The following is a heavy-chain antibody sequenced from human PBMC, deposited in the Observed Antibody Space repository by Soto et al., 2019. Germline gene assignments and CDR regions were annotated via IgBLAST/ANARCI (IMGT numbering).Heavy chain of an antibody. D-gene: IGHD5-18*01. CDR1: GYTFTHYY. CDR2: INPNGGST. Sequence: QVQLVQSGAEVKKPGASVKVSCKASGYTFTHYYIHWVRQAPGQGLEWMGIINPNGGSTTYAQKFRAGFTMTRDTSTSTVYMELSSLTSEDSAVYYCATSVNSAMAFDYWGQGTLVTVSS. J-gene: IGHJ4*02. V-gene: IGHV1-46*01. CDR3: ATSVNSAMAFDY.